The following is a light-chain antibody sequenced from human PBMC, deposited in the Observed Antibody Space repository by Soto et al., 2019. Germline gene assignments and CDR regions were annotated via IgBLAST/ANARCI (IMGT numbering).Light chain of an antibody. J-gene: IGKJ4*01. Sequence: EIVLTQSPGTLSLSPGERATLSCRAAQSINSNNLAWYQQRPGQGPRLLIYGASTRATGIPDRFSGSGSGTEFTLTITRVEPEDFAMYYCQQYGSPALSFGGGTKVEI. V-gene: IGKV3-20*01. CDR3: QQYGSPALS. CDR1: QSINSNN. CDR2: GAS.